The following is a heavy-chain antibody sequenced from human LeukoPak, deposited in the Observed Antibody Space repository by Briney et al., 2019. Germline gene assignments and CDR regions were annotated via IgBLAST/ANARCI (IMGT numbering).Heavy chain of an antibody. CDR1: GGTFSSYA. CDR2: IIPIFCTA. Sequence: ASVKDSCKASGGTFSSYAISWVRQAPGQGLEWMGGIIPIFCTANYAQKFQGRVTITADESTGTPYMERSSQRSEDTAVYYCARERVLRFLEWLPGSAFDIWGQGTMVTVSS. CDR3: ARERVLRFLEWLPGSAFDI. J-gene: IGHJ3*02. D-gene: IGHD3-3*01. V-gene: IGHV1-69*13.